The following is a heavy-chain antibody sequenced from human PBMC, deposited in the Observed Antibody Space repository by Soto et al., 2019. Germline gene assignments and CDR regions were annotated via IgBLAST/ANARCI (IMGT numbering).Heavy chain of an antibody. CDR1: GFTFSNAW. V-gene: IGHV3-15*07. CDR2: IKSKTDGGTT. D-gene: IGHD3-22*01. J-gene: IGHJ4*02. CDR3: TTDNEGYYYDSSGYSRAY. Sequence: GESLSLSCAASGFTFSNAWMNWVRQAPGKGLEWVGRIKSKTDGGTTDYAAPVKGRFTISRDDSKNTLYLQMNSLKTEDTAVYYCTTDNEGYYYDSSGYSRAYWGQGTLVTVSS.